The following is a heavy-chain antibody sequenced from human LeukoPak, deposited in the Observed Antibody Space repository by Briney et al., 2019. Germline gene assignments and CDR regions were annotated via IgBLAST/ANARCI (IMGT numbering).Heavy chain of an antibody. D-gene: IGHD3-10*01. CDR2: IRYDGSQT. J-gene: IGHJ6*03. V-gene: IGHV3-7*03. CDR1: GFTFSNYW. CDR3: AKDYVGSGSLNYYMDV. Sequence: GGSLRLSCVGSGFTFSNYWMSWVRQAPGKGLAWVATIRYDGSQTYYVDSVKGRFTISRDNAKKSLYLEMNSLRSEDTALYYCAKDYVGSGSLNYYMDVWGKGTTVTVSS.